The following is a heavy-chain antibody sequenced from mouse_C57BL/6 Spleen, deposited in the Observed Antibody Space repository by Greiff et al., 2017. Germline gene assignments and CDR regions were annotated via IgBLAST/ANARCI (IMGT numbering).Heavy chain of an antibody. CDR2: INPSTGGT. J-gene: IGHJ3*01. CDR3: ARSPYYSNYGFAY. Sequence: VQLQQSGPELVKPGASVKISCKASGYSFTGYYMNWVRQSPEKSLEWIGEINPSTGGTTYNQKFKAKATLTVDNSSSTAYMQLKRLTSEDSAVYYCARSPYYSNYGFAYWGQGTLVTVSA. D-gene: IGHD2-5*01. V-gene: IGHV1-42*01. CDR1: GYSFTGYY.